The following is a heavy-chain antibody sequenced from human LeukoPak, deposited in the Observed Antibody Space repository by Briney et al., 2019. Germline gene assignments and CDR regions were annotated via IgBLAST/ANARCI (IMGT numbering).Heavy chain of an antibody. CDR1: GGSISSYY. CDR2: IYYSGST. CDR3: ARAPRRDGYPYGDY. Sequence: NPSETLSLTCTVSGGSISSYYWSWIRQPPGKGLEWIGYIYYSGSTNYNPSLKSRVTISVDTSKNQFSLKLSSVTAADTAVYYCARAPRRDGYPYGDYWGQGTLVTVSS. V-gene: IGHV4-59*01. D-gene: IGHD5-24*01. J-gene: IGHJ4*02.